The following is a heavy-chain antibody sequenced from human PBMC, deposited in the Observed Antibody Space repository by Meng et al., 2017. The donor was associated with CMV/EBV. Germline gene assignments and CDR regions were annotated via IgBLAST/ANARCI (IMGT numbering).Heavy chain of an antibody. CDR1: GFTFSSYA. V-gene: IGHV3-30*04. CDR2: ISYDGSNK. J-gene: IGHJ4*02. Sequence: GESLKISFAASGFTFSSYAMHWVRQAPGKGLEWVAVISYDGSNKYYADSVKGRFTISRDNSKNTLYLQMNSLRAEDTAVYYCARAFNYWGQGTLVTVSS. CDR3: ARAFNY.